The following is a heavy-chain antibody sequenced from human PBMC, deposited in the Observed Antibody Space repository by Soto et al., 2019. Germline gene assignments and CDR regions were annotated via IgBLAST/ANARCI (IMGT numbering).Heavy chain of an antibody. CDR1: GGSISSSSYY. V-gene: IGHV4-39*01. CDR2: IYYSGST. CDR3: AKLTTFYGMDV. Sequence: PSETLSLTCTVSGGSISSSSYYWGWIRQPPGKGLEWIGSIYYSGSTYYNPSLKSRVTISVGTSKNQFSLKLSSVTAADTAVYYCAKLTTFYGMDVWGQGTTVTVSS. J-gene: IGHJ6*02. D-gene: IGHD4-4*01.